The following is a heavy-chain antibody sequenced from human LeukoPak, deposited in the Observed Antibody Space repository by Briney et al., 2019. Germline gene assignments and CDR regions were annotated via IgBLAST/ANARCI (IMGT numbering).Heavy chain of an antibody. CDR1: GGSISSSSYY. CDR2: IYYSGST. CDR3: ARRRGFGDYVWGNFRHDY. D-gene: IGHD3-16*02. Sequence: SETLSLTCTVSGGSISSSSYYWGWIRQPPGKGLEWIGSIYYSGSTYHSPSLKSRVTISVDTSKNQFSLNLNSVTAADTAVYYCARRRGFGDYVWGNFRHDYWGQGTLVTVSS. J-gene: IGHJ4*02. V-gene: IGHV4-39*07.